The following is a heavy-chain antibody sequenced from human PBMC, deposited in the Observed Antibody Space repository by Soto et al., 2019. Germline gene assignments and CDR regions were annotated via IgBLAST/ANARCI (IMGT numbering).Heavy chain of an antibody. CDR1: GFTFTTYG. J-gene: IGHJ4*02. CDR3: ARDLKGSGGLGFDY. Sequence: QVQLVESGGGVVQPGRSLRLSCAASGFTFTTYGMHWVRQAPGKGLEWVAGIWYDGSNKYYADSVKGRFTISRDNSKNTLYLQMNSLRAEDTAVYYCARDLKGSGGLGFDYWGQGTLVTVSS. V-gene: IGHV3-33*01. D-gene: IGHD2-15*01. CDR2: IWYDGSNK.